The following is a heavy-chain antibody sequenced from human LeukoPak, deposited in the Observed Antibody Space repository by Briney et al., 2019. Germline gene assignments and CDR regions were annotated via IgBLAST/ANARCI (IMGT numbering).Heavy chain of an antibody. V-gene: IGHV4-39*01. Sequence: SETLSLACTVSGGSISTDTYYWGWIRQPPGKGLQWIGTIYHIGTTYSNPSLKSRVSTSVDTSKNQFSLQLTSMTAADTAVYYCARLRQQQVFAFDIWGQGTMVTVSS. J-gene: IGHJ3*02. CDR3: ARLRQQQVFAFDI. CDR1: GGSISTDTYY. D-gene: IGHD6-13*01. CDR2: IYHIGTT.